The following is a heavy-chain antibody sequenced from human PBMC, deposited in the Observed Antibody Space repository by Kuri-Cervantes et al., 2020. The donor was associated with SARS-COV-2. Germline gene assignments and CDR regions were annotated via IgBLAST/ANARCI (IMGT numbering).Heavy chain of an antibody. CDR3: VSDGDHWNFDY. Sequence: GESLKISCAASGFTFSGHWIHWVRQAPGKWLVWVSRINPDGSYTNNADSVKGRFTLSRDNAKNILFLQMNSLRAEDTAVYYCVSDGDHWNFDYWGQGTRVTCYS. V-gene: IGHV3-74*01. J-gene: IGHJ4*02. CDR1: GFTFSGHW. D-gene: IGHD1-1*01. CDR2: INPDGSYT.